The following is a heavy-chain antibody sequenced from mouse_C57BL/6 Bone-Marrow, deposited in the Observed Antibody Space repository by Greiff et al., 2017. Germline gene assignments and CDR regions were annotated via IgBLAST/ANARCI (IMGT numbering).Heavy chain of an antibody. CDR3: ARSPHPWYFDG. J-gene: IGHJ1*03. CDR1: GYTFTSYW. Sequence: QVQLQQPGAELVRPGSSVKLSCKASGYTFTSYWMDWVKQRPGQGLEWIGNIYPSDSETHYNQKFKDKATLTVDKSSSTAYMQLSSLTSEDSAVYYCARSPHPWYFDGWGTGTTVTVSS. CDR2: IYPSDSET. V-gene: IGHV1-61*01.